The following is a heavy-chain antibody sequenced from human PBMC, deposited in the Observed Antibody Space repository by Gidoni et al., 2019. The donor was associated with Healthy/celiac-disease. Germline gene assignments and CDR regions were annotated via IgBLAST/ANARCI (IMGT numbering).Heavy chain of an antibody. CDR2: ISGSGGST. CDR3: AKDLWDLGIADAFDI. V-gene: IGHV3-23*01. J-gene: IGHJ3*02. D-gene: IGHD1-26*01. CDR1: GFPFSRYA. Sequence: VQLLESGGGLVQPGGALRISCSAPGFPFSRYAMSWVRQAPGKGLEWVSAISGSGGSTYYADSVKGRFTISRDNSKNTLYLQMNSLRAEDTAVYYCAKDLWDLGIADAFDIWGQGTMVTVSS.